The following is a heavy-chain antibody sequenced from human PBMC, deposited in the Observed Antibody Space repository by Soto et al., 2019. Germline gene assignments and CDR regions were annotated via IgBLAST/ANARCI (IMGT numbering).Heavy chain of an antibody. CDR3: ARGSQNFWMREDAFDI. CDR2: IHSSSRYI. CDR1: GFSFSTYS. J-gene: IGHJ3*02. V-gene: IGHV3-21*01. D-gene: IGHD3-3*01. Sequence: EVQLVESGGGQVKPGGSLRLSCAASGFSFSTYSMNWVRQAPGKGLEWVSSIHSSSRYIYYADSVKGRFTISRDNAKNSLLLQMSSLRAEDTAVYYCARGSQNFWMREDAFDIWGQGTMVSVSS.